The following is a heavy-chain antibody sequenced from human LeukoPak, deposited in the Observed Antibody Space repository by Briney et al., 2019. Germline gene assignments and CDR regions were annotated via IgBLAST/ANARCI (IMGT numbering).Heavy chain of an antibody. CDR1: GFTFSSHA. Sequence: PGGSLRLSCAASGFTFSSHAMSWVRQAPGKGLEWVSAISGSGGSTYYADSVKGRFTISRDNSKNTLYLQMNGLRAEDTAVYYCAKALYYYGSGSVDYWGQGTLVTVSS. D-gene: IGHD3-10*01. CDR3: AKALYYYGSGSVDY. V-gene: IGHV3-23*01. J-gene: IGHJ4*02. CDR2: ISGSGGST.